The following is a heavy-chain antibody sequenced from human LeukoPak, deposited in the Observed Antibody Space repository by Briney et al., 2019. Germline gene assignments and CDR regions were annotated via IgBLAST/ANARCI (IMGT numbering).Heavy chain of an antibody. CDR3: ASHFGAAAGSPFDY. CDR1: GGSISSYY. V-gene: IGHV4-59*08. J-gene: IGHJ4*02. Sequence: SETLSLTCTVSGGSISSYYWSWIRQPPGKGLEWIGYIYYSGSTNYNPSLKSRVTISVDTSKNQFSLKLSSVTAADTAVYYCASHFGAAAGSPFDYWGQGTLVTVSS. CDR2: IYYSGST. D-gene: IGHD6-13*01.